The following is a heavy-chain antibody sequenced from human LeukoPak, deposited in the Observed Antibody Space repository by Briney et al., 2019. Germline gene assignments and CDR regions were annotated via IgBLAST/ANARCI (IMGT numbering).Heavy chain of an antibody. V-gene: IGHV5-51*01. D-gene: IGHD2-2*01. CDR1: GYSFTNYW. CDR3: ASDNYRTSRSCYFDY. Sequence: GESLKISCKGSGYSFTNYWIGWVRQMPGKGLEWMGIINPADSEIRYSPSFQGQVTTSADKSFSTAYLQRSSLKASDTAIYYCASDNYRTSRSCYFDYLGQGTPVTVSS. J-gene: IGHJ4*02. CDR2: INPADSEI.